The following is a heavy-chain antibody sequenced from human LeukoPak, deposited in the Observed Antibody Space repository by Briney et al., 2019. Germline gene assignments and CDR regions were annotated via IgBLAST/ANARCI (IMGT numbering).Heavy chain of an antibody. D-gene: IGHD4-17*01. Sequence: GGSLRLSFEASGFNFNSYSFNWVRQAPEKGLEWISYINSVGGTTFYADSVKGRFTISRDNAKNTVYLQMDSLRAEDAAIYYCARSIMYGDHGEDIWGQGTVVAVSS. CDR2: INSVGGTT. CDR1: GFNFNSYS. V-gene: IGHV3-48*04. CDR3: ARSIMYGDHGEDI. J-gene: IGHJ3*02.